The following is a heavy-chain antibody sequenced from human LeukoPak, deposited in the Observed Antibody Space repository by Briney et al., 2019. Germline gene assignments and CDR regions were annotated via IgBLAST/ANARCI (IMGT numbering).Heavy chain of an antibody. CDR3: ARARHESFAY. CDR2: ISHDGTST. Sequence: GGSLRLSCAASGFTFGRYWMHWVRQAPGKGLMWVSRISHDGTSTIYADSVKGRFTVSRDNARNTMSLKMRGVRVEDMALHFCARARHESFAYWGRGTLVTVCS. CDR1: GFTFGRYW. V-gene: IGHV3-74*01. D-gene: IGHD3-10*01. J-gene: IGHJ4*02.